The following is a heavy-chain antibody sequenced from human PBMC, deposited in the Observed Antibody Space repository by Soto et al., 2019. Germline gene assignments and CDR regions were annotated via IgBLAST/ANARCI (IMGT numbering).Heavy chain of an antibody. D-gene: IGHD4-17*01. CDR3: ERGGRVTTNSYYYYYMDV. CDR1: GGSFSGYY. V-gene: IGHV4-34*01. Sequence: QVQLQQWGAGLLKPSETLSLTCAVYGGSFSGYYWSWIRQPPGKGLEWIGEINHSGSTNYNPALKSRFTISVDTSKNQFSLKLSSVTAADTAVYYCERGGRVTTNSYYYYYMDVWGKGTTVTVSS. J-gene: IGHJ6*03. CDR2: INHSGST.